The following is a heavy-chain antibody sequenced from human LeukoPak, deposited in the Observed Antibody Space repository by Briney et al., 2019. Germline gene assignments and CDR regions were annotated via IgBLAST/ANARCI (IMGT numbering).Heavy chain of an antibody. CDR2: IYYSGST. CDR1: GGSVSSGSYY. V-gene: IGHV4-61*01. D-gene: IGHD1-26*01. Sequence: SETLSLTCTVSGGSVSSGSYYWSWIRQPPGKGLEWIGYIYYSGSTNYNPSLKSRVTISVDTSKNQFSLKLSSVTAADPAVYYWGRGGWRQGELRTLAFDIGAKGQWSPSRQ. CDR3: GRGGWRQGELRTLAFDI. J-gene: IGHJ3*02.